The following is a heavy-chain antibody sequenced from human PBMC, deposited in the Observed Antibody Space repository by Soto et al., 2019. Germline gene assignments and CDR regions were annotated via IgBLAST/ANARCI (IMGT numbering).Heavy chain of an antibody. Sequence: ASLKVACKASGYSLSGDGVSRVRKNPGQGLEWMGWISGYNGNTNYAQKLQGRVTMTTDTSTSTAYMELRSLRSDDTAVYYCARRAWENSDGFDMWGQGTIVTRSS. V-gene: IGHV1-18*04. CDR1: GYSLSGDG. CDR2: ISGYNGNT. D-gene: IGHD1-26*01. J-gene: IGHJ3*02. CDR3: ARRAWENSDGFDM.